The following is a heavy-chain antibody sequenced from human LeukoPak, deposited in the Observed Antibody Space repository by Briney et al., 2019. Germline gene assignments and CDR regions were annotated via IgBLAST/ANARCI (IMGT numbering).Heavy chain of an antibody. D-gene: IGHD5-18*01. CDR3: ARVADTAMASFDY. CDR1: GYTFTSYD. CDR2: MNPNSGNT. Sequence: PTASVKVSCKASGYTFTSYDINWVRQATGQGLEWMGWMNPNSGNTGYAQKFQGRVTMTRNTSISTAYMELSSLRSEDTAVYYCARVADTAMASFDYWGQGTLVTVSS. V-gene: IGHV1-8*01. J-gene: IGHJ4*02.